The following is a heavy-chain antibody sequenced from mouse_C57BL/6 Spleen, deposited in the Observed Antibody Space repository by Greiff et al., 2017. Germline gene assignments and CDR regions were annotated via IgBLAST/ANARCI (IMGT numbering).Heavy chain of an antibody. CDR2: IYPGSGST. J-gene: IGHJ3*01. CDR3: ASSFYYGNYGGFAY. V-gene: IGHV1-55*01. Sequence: QVQLKQPGAELVKPGASVKMSCKASGYTFTSYWITWVKQRPGQGLEWIGDIYPGSGSTNYNEKFKSKATLTVDTSSSTAYMQLSSLTSEDSAVYYCASSFYYGNYGGFAYWGQGTLVTVSA. CDR1: GYTFTSYW. D-gene: IGHD2-1*01.